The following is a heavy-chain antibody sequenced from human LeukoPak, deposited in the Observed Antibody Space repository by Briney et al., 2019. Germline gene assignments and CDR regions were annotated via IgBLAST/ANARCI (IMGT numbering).Heavy chain of an antibody. CDR2: IWYDGSNK. CDR1: GFTFRNYG. Sequence: PGRSLRLSCVASGFTFRNYGMNWVRQAPGKGLEWVAVIWYDGSNKYYADSVKGRFTISRDNSKNTLYLQMNSLRAEDTAVYYCARDGCGSTSCYHYELTSWGQGTLVTVSS. V-gene: IGHV3-33*01. D-gene: IGHD2-2*01. CDR3: ARDGCGSTSCYHYELTS. J-gene: IGHJ5*02.